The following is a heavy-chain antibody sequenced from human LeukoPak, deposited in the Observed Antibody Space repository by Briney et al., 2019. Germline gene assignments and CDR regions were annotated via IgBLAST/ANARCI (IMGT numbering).Heavy chain of an antibody. Sequence: GGSLRLSCAASGFTFSSYGMQWVRQAPGKGLEWVAVISYDGSNKYDADSVKGRFTISRDNSKNTLYLQMNKLRVEDTAVYYCAKSSLRGHSLWYFDLWGRGTPVTVSS. J-gene: IGHJ2*01. V-gene: IGHV3-30*18. D-gene: IGHD3-10*01. CDR1: GFTFSSYG. CDR2: ISYDGSNK. CDR3: AKSSLRGHSLWYFDL.